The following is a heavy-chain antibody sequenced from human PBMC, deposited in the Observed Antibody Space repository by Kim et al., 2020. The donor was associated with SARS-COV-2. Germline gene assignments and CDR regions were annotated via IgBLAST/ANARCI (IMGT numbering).Heavy chain of an antibody. J-gene: IGHJ5*02. V-gene: IGHV4-59*01. CDR3: SRGWVSALNWFAP. CDR2: IYSNGNT. D-gene: IGHD1-26*01. CDR1: GGSITGFY. Sequence: SETLSLTCSVSGGSITGFYWHWLRQPPGKGLEWLGHIYSNGNTNYNPSLKSRLTISVDTSKNQFSLKLSSVTAADTAVYFCSRGWVSALNWFAPWGQGTLVTVSS.